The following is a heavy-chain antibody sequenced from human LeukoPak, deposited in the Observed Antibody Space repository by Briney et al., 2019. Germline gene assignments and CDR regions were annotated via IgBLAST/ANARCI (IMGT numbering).Heavy chain of an antibody. CDR2: ITSYRRDT. CDR1: GFTFSNYA. J-gene: IGHJ4*02. V-gene: IGHV3-23*01. CDR3: AKGTLEHCTDAICYPFDY. Sequence: PGGSLRLSCVASGFTFSNYAMNWVRQTPGKGLEWVSSITSYRRDTYYADSVKGRFTISRDNSKSTLSLQMNSLRAEDSAIYYCAKGTLEHCTDAICYPFDYWGQGSLVTVSS. D-gene: IGHD2-8*01.